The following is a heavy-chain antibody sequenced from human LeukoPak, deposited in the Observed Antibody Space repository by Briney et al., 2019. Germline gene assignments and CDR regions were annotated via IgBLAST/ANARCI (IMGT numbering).Heavy chain of an antibody. Sequence: GGSPRLSCAASGFTFSSYGMHWVRQAPGKGLEWVAVIWYDGSNKYYADSVKGRFTISRDNSKNTLYLQMNSLRAEDTAVYYCAKDRYYDSSGYYYGALDYWGQGTLVTVSS. CDR2: IWYDGSNK. D-gene: IGHD3-22*01. CDR3: AKDRYYDSSGYYYGALDY. J-gene: IGHJ4*02. V-gene: IGHV3-33*06. CDR1: GFTFSSYG.